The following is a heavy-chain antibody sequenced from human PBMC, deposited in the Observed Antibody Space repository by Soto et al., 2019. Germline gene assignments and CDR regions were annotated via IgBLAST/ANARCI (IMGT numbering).Heavy chain of an antibody. CDR2: INHSGST. D-gene: IGHD6-19*01. J-gene: IGHJ6*02. CDR3: ARGHRSGWYVGYYYGMDV. Sequence: SETLSLTCAVYGGSFSGYYCSWIRQPPGKGLEWIGEINHSGSTNYNPSLKSRVTISVDTSKNQFSLKLSSVTAADTAVYYCARGHRSGWYVGYYYGMDVWGQGTTVTVSS. V-gene: IGHV4-34*01. CDR1: GGSFSGYY.